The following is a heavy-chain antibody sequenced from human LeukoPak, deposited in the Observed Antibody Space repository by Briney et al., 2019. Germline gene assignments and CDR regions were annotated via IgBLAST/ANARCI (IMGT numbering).Heavy chain of an antibody. CDR3: ARDGVAGGFDY. CDR1: GFTFVRHW. J-gene: IGHJ4*02. Sequence: GGSLSLSCAASGFTFVRHWMSWVRQAPGKGLEWVAHMNQGGSETTNVDSVKGRFTISRDDAKNLVFLQMNSLRVEDTAVYYCARDGVAGGFDYWGQGILVTVSS. D-gene: IGHD6-19*01. V-gene: IGHV3-7*01. CDR2: MNQGGSET.